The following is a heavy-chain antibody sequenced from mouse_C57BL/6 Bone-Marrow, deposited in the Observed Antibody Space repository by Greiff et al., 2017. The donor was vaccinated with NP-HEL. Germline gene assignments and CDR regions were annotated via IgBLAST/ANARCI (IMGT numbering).Heavy chain of an antibody. CDR2: IDPSDSYT. Sequence: QVQLQQSGAELVMPGASVKLSCKASGYTFTSYWMHWVKQRPGQGLEWIGEIDPSDSYTNYNQKFKGKSTLTVDKSSSTAYMQLSSLTYEDSAVYYWARSPGTWRVAYWGQGTLVTVSA. D-gene: IGHD4-1*01. V-gene: IGHV1-69*01. J-gene: IGHJ3*01. CDR1: GYTFTSYW. CDR3: ARSPGTWRVAY.